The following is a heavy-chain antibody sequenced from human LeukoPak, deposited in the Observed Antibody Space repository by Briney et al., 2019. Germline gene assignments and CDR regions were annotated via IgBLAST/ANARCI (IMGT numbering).Heavy chain of an antibody. CDR1: GGSISSSSYY. CDR3: ARDLSYYDILTGYSYNWFDP. J-gene: IGHJ5*02. CDR2: IYYSGST. Sequence: SETLSLTCTVSGGSISSSSYYWGWIRQPPGKGLEWIGSIYYSGSTYYNPSLKSRVTISVDTSKNQFSLKLSSVTAADTAVYYCARDLSYYDILTGYSYNWFDPWGQGTLVTVSS. V-gene: IGHV4-39*07. D-gene: IGHD3-9*01.